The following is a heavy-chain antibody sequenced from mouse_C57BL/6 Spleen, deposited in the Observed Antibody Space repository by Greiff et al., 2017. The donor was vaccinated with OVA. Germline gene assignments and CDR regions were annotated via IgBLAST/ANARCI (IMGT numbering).Heavy chain of an antibody. D-gene: IGHD2-4*01. V-gene: IGHV2-9-1*01. Sequence: VKVVESGPGLVAPSQSLSITCTVSGYSLTSYAISWVRQPPGKGLEWLGVIWTGGGTNYNSALKSRLSISKDNSKSQVFLKMNSLQTDDTARYYCARDGGDYDDYAMDYWGQGTSVTVSS. CDR2: IWTGGGT. CDR3: ARDGGDYDDYAMDY. CDR1: GYSLTSYA. J-gene: IGHJ4*01.